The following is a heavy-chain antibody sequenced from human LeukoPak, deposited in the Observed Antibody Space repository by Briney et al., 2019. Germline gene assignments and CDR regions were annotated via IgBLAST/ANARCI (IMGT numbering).Heavy chain of an antibody. CDR3: AKDRADSSGYYYDY. CDR2: ISWNSGSI. Sequence: PGRSLRLSCAASGFTFDDYAMHWVRQAPGKGLDWVSGISWNSGSIGYADSVKGRFTISRDNAKNSLYLQMNSLRAEDTALYYCAKDRADSSGYYYDYWGQGTLVTVSS. CDR1: GFTFDDYA. J-gene: IGHJ4*02. V-gene: IGHV3-9*01. D-gene: IGHD3-22*01.